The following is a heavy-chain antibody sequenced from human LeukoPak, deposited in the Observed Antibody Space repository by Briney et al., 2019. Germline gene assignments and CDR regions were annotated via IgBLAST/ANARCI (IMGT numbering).Heavy chain of an antibody. CDR3: AKDWRFLEWFFDY. CDR1: GFIFSNYG. J-gene: IGHJ4*02. D-gene: IGHD3-3*01. Sequence: GKSLRLSCAASGFIFSNYGMHWVRQAPGKGLEWVAVISYDGSNKYSADSVKGRFTISRDNSKNTLYLQMNSLRAEDTAVYYCAKDWRFLEWFFDYWGQGTLVTVSS. V-gene: IGHV3-30*18. CDR2: ISYDGSNK.